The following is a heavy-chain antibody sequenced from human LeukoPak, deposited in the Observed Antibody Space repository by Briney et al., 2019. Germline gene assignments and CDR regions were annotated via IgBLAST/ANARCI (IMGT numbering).Heavy chain of an antibody. D-gene: IGHD3-16*02. CDR3: ARAGFSLITFGGVIAKQDY. Sequence: ASVKVSCKASGYTFTGYYMHWARQAPGQGLEWMGWINPNSGGTNYAQKFQGRVTMTRDTSISTAYMELSRLRSDDTAVYYCARAGFSLITFGGVIAKQDYWGQGTLVTVSS. V-gene: IGHV1-2*02. J-gene: IGHJ4*02. CDR1: GYTFTGYY. CDR2: INPNSGGT.